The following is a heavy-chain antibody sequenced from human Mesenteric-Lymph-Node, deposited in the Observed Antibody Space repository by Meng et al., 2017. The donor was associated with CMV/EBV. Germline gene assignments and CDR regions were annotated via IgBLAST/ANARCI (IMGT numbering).Heavy chain of an antibody. CDR2: IYSGGKT. Sequence: GGSLRLSCAASGFTLSSNAMNWVRQAPGKGLEWVSVIYSGGKTYYGDSVKGRFTISRDNSKNTLYLQMNSLKTEDTAIYYCTTDLGIYGMDLWGQGTTVTVSS. V-gene: IGHV3-23*03. CDR1: GFTLSSNA. J-gene: IGHJ6*02. D-gene: IGHD1-14*01. CDR3: TTDLGIYGMDL.